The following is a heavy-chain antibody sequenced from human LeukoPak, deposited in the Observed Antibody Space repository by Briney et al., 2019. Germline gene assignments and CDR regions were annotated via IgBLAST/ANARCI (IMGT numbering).Heavy chain of an antibody. J-gene: IGHJ5*02. CDR3: ARDSSGYDWFDP. D-gene: IGHD3-22*01. CDR1: GFTFSSYW. CDR2: IKQDGSEK. Sequence: GGSLRLSCAASGFTFSSYWMRWVRQAPGKGREGVANIKQDGSEKYYVDSEKGRFTISRDNAKNSLYLQMNSLRAEDTAVYYCARDSSGYDWFDPWGQGTLVTVSS. V-gene: IGHV3-7*01.